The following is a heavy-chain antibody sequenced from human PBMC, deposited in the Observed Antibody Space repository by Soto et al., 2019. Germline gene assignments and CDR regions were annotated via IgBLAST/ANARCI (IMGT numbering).Heavy chain of an antibody. CDR1: GGSITNYY. CDR2: MYTKERT. J-gene: IGHJ5*02. Sequence: KPSETLSLTCTASGGSITNYYWSWIRQPAGKGLEWIGRMYTKERTNYNLSFKSRVTMSVDTSKNQFSLKLNAVTAADTAVYYCARDDYKDGGNNWFDPWGQGTLVTVSS. D-gene: IGHD3-16*01. V-gene: IGHV4-4*07. CDR3: ARDDYKDGGNNWFDP.